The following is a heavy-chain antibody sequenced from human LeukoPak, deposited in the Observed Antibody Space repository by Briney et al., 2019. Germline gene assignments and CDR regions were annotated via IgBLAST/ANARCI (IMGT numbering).Heavy chain of an antibody. CDR1: GYTLTELS. J-gene: IGHJ3*02. Sequence: GASVKVSCKVSGYTLTELSMHWVRQAPGKGLEWMGGFDPEDGETIYAQKFQGRVTMTEDTSTDTAYMELSSLRSEDTAVYYCARRSLPAATPALAFDIWGQGTMVTVSS. D-gene: IGHD2-2*01. CDR2: FDPEDGET. V-gene: IGHV1-24*01. CDR3: ARRSLPAATPALAFDI.